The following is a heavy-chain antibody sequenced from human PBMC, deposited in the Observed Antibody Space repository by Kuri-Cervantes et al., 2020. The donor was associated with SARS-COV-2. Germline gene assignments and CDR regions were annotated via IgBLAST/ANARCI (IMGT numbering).Heavy chain of an antibody. V-gene: IGHV5-10-1*01. D-gene: IGHD1-20*01. CDR1: GCSFTSYW. Sequence: GEFLKILRKGSGCSFTSYWNGWVRQMPGKGLEWMGRIDPSDSYTNYSPSFQGHVTISADKSISTAYLQWSSLKASDTAMYYCARHSNRYIWNAEYYYYGMDVWGQGTTVTVSS. CDR3: ARHSNRYIWNAEYYYYGMDV. CDR2: IDPSDSYT. J-gene: IGHJ6*02.